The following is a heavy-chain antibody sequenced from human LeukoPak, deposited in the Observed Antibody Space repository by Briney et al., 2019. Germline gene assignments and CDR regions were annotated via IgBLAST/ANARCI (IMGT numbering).Heavy chain of an antibody. CDR2: IIPIFGTA. Sequence: ASVKVSCKASGGTFSSYAISWVRQAPGQGLEWMGGIIPIFGTANYAQKFQGRVTITTDESTSTAYMELSSLRSEDTGVYYCARDSPHDSSGYYIPRDAFDIWGQGTMVTVSS. CDR1: GGTFSSYA. D-gene: IGHD3-22*01. J-gene: IGHJ3*02. CDR3: ARDSPHDSSGYYIPRDAFDI. V-gene: IGHV1-69*05.